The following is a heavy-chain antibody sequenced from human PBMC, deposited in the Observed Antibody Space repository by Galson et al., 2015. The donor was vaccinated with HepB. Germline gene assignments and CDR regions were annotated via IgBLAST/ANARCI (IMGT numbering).Heavy chain of an antibody. D-gene: IGHD2-15*01. CDR1: GYTFTNYG. V-gene: IGHV1-18*01. CDR3: ATSNFATTRLNY. CDR2: ISTYNGNT. J-gene: IGHJ4*02. Sequence: SVKVSCKASGYTFTNYGITWVRQAPGQGLECMGWISTYNGNTNYAQKLQGRVTMTTDTPTSTAYMELRSLRSDDTAVYYCATSNFATTRLNYWGQGTLVTVSS.